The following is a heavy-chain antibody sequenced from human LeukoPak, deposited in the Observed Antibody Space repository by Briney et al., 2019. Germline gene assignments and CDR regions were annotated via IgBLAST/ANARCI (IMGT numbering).Heavy chain of an antibody. CDR2: IYTSGST. Sequence: SETLSLTCTASGGSISSSSYYWSWIRQPAGKGLEWIGRIYTSGSTNYNPSLKSRVTISVDTSKNQFSLKLSSVTAADTAVYYCASSGYCSSTSCYYPFSDYYMDVWGKGTTVTISS. J-gene: IGHJ6*03. CDR3: ASSGYCSSTSCYYPFSDYYMDV. CDR1: GGSISSSSYY. D-gene: IGHD2-2*03. V-gene: IGHV4-61*02.